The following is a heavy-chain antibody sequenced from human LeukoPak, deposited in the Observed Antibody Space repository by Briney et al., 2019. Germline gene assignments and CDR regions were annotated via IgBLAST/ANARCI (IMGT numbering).Heavy chain of an antibody. V-gene: IGHV3-30*02. D-gene: IGHD6-6*01. CDR1: GFTFSNYG. Sequence: GGSLRLSCAASGFTFSNYGIHWVRQAPGKGLEWVAFIRYDGTNKDYADSVKGRFTISRDNSKNTLYLQMNSLRAEDTAVYYCAKDARTYSSSSACDYWGQGTLVTVSS. J-gene: IGHJ4*02. CDR2: IRYDGTNK. CDR3: AKDARTYSSSSACDY.